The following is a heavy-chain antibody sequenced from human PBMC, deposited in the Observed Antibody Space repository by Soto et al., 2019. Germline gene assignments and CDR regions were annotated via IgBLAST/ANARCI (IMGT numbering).Heavy chain of an antibody. J-gene: IGHJ6*02. CDR1: GFTFSSYG. CDR2: ISYDGSNK. Sequence: GGSLRLSCAASGFTFSSYGMHWVRQAPGKGLEWVAVISYDGSNKYYADSVKGRFTISRDNSKNTLYLQMNSLRAEDTAVYYCAKDLPPDYDILTGYYDYYGMDVWGQGTTVTVSS. V-gene: IGHV3-30*18. D-gene: IGHD3-9*01. CDR3: AKDLPPDYDILTGYYDYYGMDV.